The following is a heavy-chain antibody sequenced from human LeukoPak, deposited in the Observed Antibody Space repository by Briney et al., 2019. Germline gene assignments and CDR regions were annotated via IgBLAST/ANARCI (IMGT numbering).Heavy chain of an antibody. CDR1: GFTFSSYW. Sequence: GGSLRLSCAASGFTFSSYWMHWVRQAPGKGLVWVSRINSDGSSTSYADSVKGRFTISRDNAKNSLYLQMNSLRAEDTAVYYCARDSHYYDSSGYYPFGAFDIWGQGTMVTVSS. V-gene: IGHV3-74*01. J-gene: IGHJ3*02. CDR3: ARDSHYYDSSGYYPFGAFDI. CDR2: INSDGSST. D-gene: IGHD3-22*01.